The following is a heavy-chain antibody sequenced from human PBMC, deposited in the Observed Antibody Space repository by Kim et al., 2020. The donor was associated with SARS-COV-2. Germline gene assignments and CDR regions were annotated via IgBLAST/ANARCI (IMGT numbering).Heavy chain of an antibody. CDR3: ARVGRIRFLAPYYYGMDV. D-gene: IGHD3-3*01. Sequence: KSRVTISVDTSKNQFSLKLSSVTAADTAVYYCARVGRIRFLAPYYYGMDVWGQGTTVTVSS. J-gene: IGHJ6*02. V-gene: IGHV4-34*01.